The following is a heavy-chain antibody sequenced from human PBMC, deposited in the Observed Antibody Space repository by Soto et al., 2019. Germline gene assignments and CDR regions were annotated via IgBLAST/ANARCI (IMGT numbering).Heavy chain of an antibody. CDR1: GFTVSRNY. CDR2: IYSGATT. J-gene: IGHJ3*01. D-gene: IGHD6-13*01. Sequence: EVQLVESGGGLIQPGGSLRLSCAVSGFTVSRNYMSWVRQAPGKGLECISSIYSGATTYYADSVKGRFTISRDNSKNTLFLQMNSLRAEDAAIYYCAGSGSASWYQRFFDVWGQGTMVTVSS. V-gene: IGHV3-53*01. CDR3: AGSGSASWYQRFFDV.